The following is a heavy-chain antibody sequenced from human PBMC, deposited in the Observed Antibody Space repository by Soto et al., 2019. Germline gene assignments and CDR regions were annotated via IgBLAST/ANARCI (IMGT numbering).Heavy chain of an antibody. CDR3: AKDRLRLLEWLSASSFDY. J-gene: IGHJ4*02. D-gene: IGHD3-3*01. V-gene: IGHV3-23*01. CDR2: ISGSGGST. Sequence: GGSMKVSRSSTGVTLNSRAMSLSPQPPGTVLEWVSAISGSGGSTYYADSVKGRFTISRDNSKNTLYLQMNSLRAEDTAVYYCAKDRLRLLEWLSASSFDYWGQGTLVTLAS. CDR1: GVTLNSRA.